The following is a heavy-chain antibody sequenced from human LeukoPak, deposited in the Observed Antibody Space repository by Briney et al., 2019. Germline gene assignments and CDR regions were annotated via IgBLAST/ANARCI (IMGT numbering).Heavy chain of an antibody. J-gene: IGHJ4*02. V-gene: IGHV3-13*01. Sequence: GGSLRLSCAASGFTFSSYYMHWVRQATGKGLEWVSAIGTAGDTYYPGSVKGRFTISRENAKNSLYLQMNSLRAGDTAVYYCARGRNGYYFDYWGQGTLVTVSS. CDR3: ARGRNGYYFDY. CDR2: IGTAGDT. CDR1: GFTFSSYY. D-gene: IGHD3-16*01.